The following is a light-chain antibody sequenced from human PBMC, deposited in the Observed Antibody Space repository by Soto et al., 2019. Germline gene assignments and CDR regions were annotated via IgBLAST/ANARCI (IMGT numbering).Light chain of an antibody. CDR3: QQYHSWYT. CDR1: QSVSTH. V-gene: IGKV3-15*01. J-gene: IGKJ2*01. CDR2: ETS. Sequence: EIVVTQFPATLSVSPGERATLSCRTSQSVSTHLAWFQQRPGQAPRLLIYETSTRATGVPARFTGSGSETEFTLTISSLQSEDFAVEYWQQYHSWYTFGQGTELEIK.